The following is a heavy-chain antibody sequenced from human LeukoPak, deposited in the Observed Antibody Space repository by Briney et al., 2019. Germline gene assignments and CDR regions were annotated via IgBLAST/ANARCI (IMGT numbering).Heavy chain of an antibody. Sequence: GGSLRLSCAASGFTSSSYGMHWVRQAPGKGLEWVAVIWYDGSNKYYADSVEGRFTISRDNSKNTLYLQMNSLRAEDTAVYYCAKFSGYDFFDYWGQGTLVTVSS. V-gene: IGHV3-33*06. CDR3: AKFSGYDFFDY. J-gene: IGHJ4*02. CDR2: IWYDGSNK. D-gene: IGHD5-12*01. CDR1: GFTSSSYG.